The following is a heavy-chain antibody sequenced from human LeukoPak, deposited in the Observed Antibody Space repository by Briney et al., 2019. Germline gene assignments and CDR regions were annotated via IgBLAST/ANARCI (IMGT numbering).Heavy chain of an antibody. D-gene: IGHD6-6*01. V-gene: IGHV1-69*13. J-gene: IGHJ6*02. CDR1: GGTFSSYA. CDR3: ASRIAARPPPYYYGMDV. CDR2: IIPIFGTA. Sequence: APVKVSCKASGGTFSSYAISWVRQAPGQGLEWMGGIIPIFGTANYAQKFQGRVTITADESTSTAYMELSSLRSEDTAVYYCASRIAARPPPYYYGMDVWGQGTTVTVSS.